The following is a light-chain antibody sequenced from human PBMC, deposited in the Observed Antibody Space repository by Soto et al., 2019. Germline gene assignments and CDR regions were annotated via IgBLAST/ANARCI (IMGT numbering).Light chain of an antibody. CDR1: SSNIGSNY. CDR2: SNN. Sequence: QSVLTQPPSASGTPGQRVTISCSGSSSNIGSNYVYWYQQLPGTAPKLLIYSNNQRPSGVPDRFSGSKSGTSASLAISGLRSDDEADYYCAAWDDSLSGSWVFGGGTKLTVL. J-gene: IGLJ3*02. V-gene: IGLV1-47*02. CDR3: AAWDDSLSGSWV.